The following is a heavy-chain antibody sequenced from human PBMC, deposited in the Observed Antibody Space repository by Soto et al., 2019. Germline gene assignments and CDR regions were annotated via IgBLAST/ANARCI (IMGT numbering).Heavy chain of an antibody. CDR3: ARDRMGYCSGGSSYSSYGMDV. Sequence: ASVKVSCKASGYTFTGYYMHWVRQAPGQGLEWMGWINPNSGGTNYAQKFQGRVTMTRDTSISTAYMELSRLRSDDTAVYYCARDRMGYCSGGSSYSSYGMDVWGQGTTVTVSS. J-gene: IGHJ6*02. CDR1: GYTFTGYY. V-gene: IGHV1-2*02. CDR2: INPNSGGT. D-gene: IGHD2-15*01.